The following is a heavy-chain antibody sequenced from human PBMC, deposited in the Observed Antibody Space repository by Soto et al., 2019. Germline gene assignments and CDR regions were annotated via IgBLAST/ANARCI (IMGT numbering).Heavy chain of an antibody. CDR1: GYTFTAYY. CDR3: ARDEDYYGSGSYYRTAFDI. J-gene: IGHJ3*02. CDR2: INPSGGST. Sequence: ASVKVSCKASGYTFTAYYMHWVRQAPGQGLEWMGIINPSGGSTSYAQKFQGRVTMTRDTSTSTVYMELSSLRSEDTAVYYCARDEDYYGSGSYYRTAFDIWGQGTMVTVSS. D-gene: IGHD3-10*01. V-gene: IGHV1-46*01.